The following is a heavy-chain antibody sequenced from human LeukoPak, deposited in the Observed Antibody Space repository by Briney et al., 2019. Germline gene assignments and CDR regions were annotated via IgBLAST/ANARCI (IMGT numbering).Heavy chain of an antibody. J-gene: IGHJ4*02. D-gene: IGHD2-21*02. V-gene: IGHV4-59*01. CDR3: ARTWCGGDCYHDY. CDR1: GGSMYSYY. CDR2: IYYSGST. Sequence: SETLSLTCTVSGGSMYSYYWSWIRQPPGKGLEWIGYIYYSGSTNYNPSLKSRVTISVDTSKNQFSLKLSSVTAADTAVYYCARTWCGGDCYHDYWGQGTLVTVSS.